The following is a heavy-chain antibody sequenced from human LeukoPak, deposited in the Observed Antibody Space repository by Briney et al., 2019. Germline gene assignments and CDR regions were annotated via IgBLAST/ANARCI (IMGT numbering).Heavy chain of an antibody. J-gene: IGHJ5*02. CDR3: VKGPYDPFAP. D-gene: IGHD3-22*01. CDR1: GFTFSDYA. CDR2: ISGDGATP. Sequence: GGSLRLSCAASGFTFSDYAMSWVRQAPGKGLEWVAAISGDGATPYYPDSMKGRFTASRDNSKNTLYLQMNSLRAEDTAVYYCVKGPYDPFAPWGQGTLVTVSS. V-gene: IGHV3-23*01.